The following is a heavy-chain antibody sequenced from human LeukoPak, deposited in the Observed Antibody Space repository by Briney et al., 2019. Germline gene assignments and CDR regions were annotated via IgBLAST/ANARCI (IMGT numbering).Heavy chain of an antibody. CDR1: GYTFTSYD. CDR2: IDPNSGDT. CDR3: ARERLKWLAYHPDY. Sequence: ASVKVSCKASGYTFTSYDINWVRQTPGQGLEWMGWIDPNSGDTNYAQKFQGRVTMTRDTSISTAYMELSRLTSDDTAVYYCARERLKWLAYHPDYWGQGTLVTVSS. D-gene: IGHD6-19*01. J-gene: IGHJ4*02. V-gene: IGHV1-2*02.